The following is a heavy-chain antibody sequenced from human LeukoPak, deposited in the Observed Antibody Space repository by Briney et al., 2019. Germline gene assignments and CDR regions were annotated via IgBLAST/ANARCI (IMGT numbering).Heavy chain of an antibody. V-gene: IGHV4-59*02. J-gene: IGHJ4*02. CDR3: SEGCFEPFDH. D-gene: IGHD2-15*01. CDR1: GASVSSSH. Sequence: SETLSLTCVVSGASVSSSHWNWIRQLPGKGLEWIGCLSYTGKTDYNPSLTSRVTISLDTSKNQVSLKLKSVTAADTAVYYCSEGCFEPFDHWGQGTLVTVSS. CDR2: LSYTGKT.